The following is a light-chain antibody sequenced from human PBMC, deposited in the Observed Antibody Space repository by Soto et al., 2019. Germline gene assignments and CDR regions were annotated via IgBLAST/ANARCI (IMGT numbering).Light chain of an antibody. CDR2: GAS. J-gene: IGKJ1*01. CDR1: QSVSSSY. Sequence: EIVLTQSPGTLSLSPGEGATLSCRASQSVSSSYLAWYQQKPGQAPRLLIYGASSRATGIPDRFSGSGSGTDFTLTISRLEPEDFAVYYCQHYGRSPWTFGQGTKV. V-gene: IGKV3-20*01. CDR3: QHYGRSPWT.